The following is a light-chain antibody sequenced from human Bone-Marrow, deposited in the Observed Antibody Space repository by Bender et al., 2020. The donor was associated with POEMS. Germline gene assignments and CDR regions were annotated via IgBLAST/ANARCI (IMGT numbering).Light chain of an antibody. J-gene: IGLJ3*02. CDR1: SSNIGAHA. CDR3: AVWDDSLNGWV. Sequence: QSVLTQPPPASGTPGQRVTISSSGGSSNIGAHAVNWYQHLPGTAPKLLIYSSHRRPSEVPDRFSGSRSDTSASLAISGLQSEDEADYYCAVWDDSLNGWVFGGGTKLTVL. V-gene: IGLV1-44*01. CDR2: SSH.